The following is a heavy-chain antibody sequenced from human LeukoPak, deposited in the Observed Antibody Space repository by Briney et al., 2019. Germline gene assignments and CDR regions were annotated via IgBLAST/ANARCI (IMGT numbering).Heavy chain of an antibody. CDR2: TSGSGGQA. Sequence: GGSLRLSCAASGFTFSSCGMNWVRQAPGKGLEWVSATSGSGGQANYADSVKGRFTISRDNSKNTLYLQLNSLRAEDTAIYYCAKVGERDGDYWYFDLWGRGTLVTVSS. V-gene: IGHV3-23*01. D-gene: IGHD4-17*01. CDR1: GFTFSSCG. CDR3: AKVGERDGDYWYFDL. J-gene: IGHJ2*01.